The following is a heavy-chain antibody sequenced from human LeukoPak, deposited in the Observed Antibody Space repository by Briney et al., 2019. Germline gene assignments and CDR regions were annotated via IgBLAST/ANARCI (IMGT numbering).Heavy chain of an antibody. Sequence: GGSLRLSCAASGFTFSSYWMSWVRQAPGKGLEWVANIKQDGSEKYYVDSVKGRFTISRDNAKNSLYLQMNSLRAEDTAVYYCARRDDFWSGYRYHGMDVWGQGTTVTVSS. CDR1: GFTFSSYW. CDR3: ARRDDFWSGYRYHGMDV. D-gene: IGHD3-3*01. CDR2: IKQDGSEK. V-gene: IGHV3-7*01. J-gene: IGHJ6*02.